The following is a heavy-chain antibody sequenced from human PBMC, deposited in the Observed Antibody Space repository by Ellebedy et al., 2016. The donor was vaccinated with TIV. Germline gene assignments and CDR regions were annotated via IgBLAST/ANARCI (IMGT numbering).Heavy chain of an antibody. Sequence: KFQGRVTITRDTSASTAYMELSSLRSEDTAVYYCARDYYGSGSYYNFDAFDIWGQGTMVTVSS. V-gene: IGHV1-3*01. D-gene: IGHD3-10*01. J-gene: IGHJ3*02. CDR3: ARDYYGSGSYYNFDAFDI.